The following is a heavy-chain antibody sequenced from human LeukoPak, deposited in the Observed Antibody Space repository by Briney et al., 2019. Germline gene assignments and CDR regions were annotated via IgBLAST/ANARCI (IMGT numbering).Heavy chain of an antibody. D-gene: IGHD5-24*01. CDR3: ARDGPEMATNDYYYYYMDV. Sequence: GASVKVSCKASGYTFTGYYMHWVRQAPGQGLEWVGWISAHKGKTNYAQKLQGRVTMTTDTSTSTAYMELRSLRSDDTAVYYCARDGPEMATNDYYYYYMDVWGKGTTVTVSS. CDR1: GYTFTGYY. CDR2: ISAHKGKT. V-gene: IGHV1-18*04. J-gene: IGHJ6*03.